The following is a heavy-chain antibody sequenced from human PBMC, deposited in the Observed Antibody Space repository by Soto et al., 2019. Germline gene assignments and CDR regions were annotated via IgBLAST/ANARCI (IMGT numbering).Heavy chain of an antibody. CDR1: GYSFTSYD. D-gene: IGHD1-1*01. CDR2: MNPNSGNT. V-gene: IGHV1-8*01. J-gene: IGHJ3*02. CDR3: ATEHGRLDDGFDI. Sequence: QVQLVQSGAEVKKPGASVKVSCKASGYSFTSYDINWMRQATGQGLEWMGWMNPNSGNTGYAQKFQGRVTMTRNTSISTAYMELSSLRSEDTTVYYCATEHGRLDDGFDIWGQGTMVTVSS.